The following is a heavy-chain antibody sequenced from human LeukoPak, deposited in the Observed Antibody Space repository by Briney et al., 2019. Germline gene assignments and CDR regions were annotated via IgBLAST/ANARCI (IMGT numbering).Heavy chain of an antibody. V-gene: IGHV3-30*02. J-gene: IGHJ4*02. D-gene: IGHD2-8*01. CDR2: IRYDGSNK. Sequence: PGGSLRLSCAASGFTFSSYGMHWVRQAPGKGLEWVAFIRYDGSNKYYADSVKGRFTISRDNSKNTLYLQMNSLRPEDTAVYYCVRCMKFGTYYFDYWGQGTLVTVSS. CDR3: VRCMKFGTYYFDY. CDR1: GFTFSSYG.